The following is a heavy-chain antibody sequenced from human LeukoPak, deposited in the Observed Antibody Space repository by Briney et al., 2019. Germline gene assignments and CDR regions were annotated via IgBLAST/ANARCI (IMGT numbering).Heavy chain of an antibody. Sequence: SETLSLTCAVYGGSFSGYYWSWIRQPPGKGLEWIGEINHSGSSNYNPSLKSRVTISVDTSKNQFSLKLSSVPAADTAVYYCARIWDGYLIDYWGQGTLVTVSS. CDR3: ARIWDGYLIDY. J-gene: IGHJ4*02. CDR2: INHSGSS. CDR1: GGSFSGYY. D-gene: IGHD5-24*01. V-gene: IGHV4-34*01.